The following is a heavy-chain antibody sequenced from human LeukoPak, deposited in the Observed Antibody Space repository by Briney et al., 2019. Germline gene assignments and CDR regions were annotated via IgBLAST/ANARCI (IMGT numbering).Heavy chain of an antibody. CDR3: ARLKGDTSVFDY. D-gene: IGHD3-16*01. J-gene: IGHJ4*02. Sequence: PGGSLRLSCVASGFIYSRHWMTWLRQAPGKALEWVANIKPDGSDIYYVDSVKGRFTMSRDNARNSLYLEMDSLRADDTAVYYCARLKGDTSVFDYWGQGTLVSVSS. V-gene: IGHV3-7*03. CDR2: IKPDGSDI. CDR1: GFIYSRHW.